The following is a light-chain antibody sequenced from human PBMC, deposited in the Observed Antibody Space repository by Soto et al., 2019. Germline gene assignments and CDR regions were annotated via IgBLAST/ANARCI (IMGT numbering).Light chain of an antibody. Sequence: IQMTQSPSSLSASVGDRVTITCQASQDISKNLNWYQQKPGNAPKLLIYDASSLQTGVPSRFSASGSATHFTFPISSLQPEDVATYYCQQYDNILPLTFGRGTRLEIK. CDR1: QDISKN. J-gene: IGKJ5*01. CDR2: DAS. V-gene: IGKV1-33*01. CDR3: QQYDNILPLT.